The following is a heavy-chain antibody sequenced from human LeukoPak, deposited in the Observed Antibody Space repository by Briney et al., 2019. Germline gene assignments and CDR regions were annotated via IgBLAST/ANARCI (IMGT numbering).Heavy chain of an antibody. J-gene: IGHJ4*02. CDR2: ISGSGGST. Sequence: GGSLRLSCAASGFTFSSYAMSWVRQAPGRGLEWVSAISGSGGSTYYADSVKGRFTISRDNSKNTLYLQMNSLRAEDTAVYYCAKVGAARRRYYFDYWGQGTLVTVSS. D-gene: IGHD6-6*01. V-gene: IGHV3-23*01. CDR1: GFTFSSYA. CDR3: AKVGAARRRYYFDY.